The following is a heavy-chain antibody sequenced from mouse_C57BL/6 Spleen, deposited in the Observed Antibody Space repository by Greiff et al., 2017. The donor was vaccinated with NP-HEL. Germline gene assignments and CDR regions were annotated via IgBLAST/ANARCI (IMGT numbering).Heavy chain of an antibody. J-gene: IGHJ2*01. CDR3: ARLYYGSSYGGDYFDY. CDR1: GFTFSSYT. D-gene: IGHD1-1*01. CDR2: ISGGGGNT. V-gene: IGHV5-9*01. Sequence: EVQRVESGGGLVKPGGSLKLSCAASGFTFSSYTMSWVRQTPEKRLEWVATISGGGGNTYYPDSVKGRFTISRDNAKNTLYLQRSSLRSEDTALYYGARLYYGSSYGGDYFDYWGQGTTLTVSS.